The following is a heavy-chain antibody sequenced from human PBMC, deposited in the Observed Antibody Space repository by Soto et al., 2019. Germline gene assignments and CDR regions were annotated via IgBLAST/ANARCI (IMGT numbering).Heavy chain of an antibody. CDR2: IYYSGST. Sequence: SETLSLTCTVSGGSISSYYWSWIRQPPWKELQYIGYIYYSGSTNYNPSLKSRVTISVDTSTNQFSLKLSSVTAADTAVYYCAREVQIEPNWFDPWGQGTLVTVSS. V-gene: IGHV4-59*12. J-gene: IGHJ5*01. D-gene: IGHD1-1*01. CDR3: AREVQIEPNWFDP. CDR1: GGSISSYY.